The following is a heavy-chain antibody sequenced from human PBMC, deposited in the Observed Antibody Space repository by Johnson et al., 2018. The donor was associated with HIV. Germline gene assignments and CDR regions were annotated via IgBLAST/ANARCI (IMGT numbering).Heavy chain of an antibody. D-gene: IGHD1-14*01. Sequence: QEQLVESGGGLVKPGGSLRLSCAASGFTFSDYYMGWIRQTPGKGLEWISYISSRGIPIYYAESVKGRFTISRDNAKNTLYLQMNSLRAEDTAVYYCARAGKTVTFDIWGQGTMVTVSS. CDR2: ISSRGIPI. J-gene: IGHJ3*02. CDR3: ARAGKTVTFDI. V-gene: IGHV3-11*04. CDR1: GFTFSDYY.